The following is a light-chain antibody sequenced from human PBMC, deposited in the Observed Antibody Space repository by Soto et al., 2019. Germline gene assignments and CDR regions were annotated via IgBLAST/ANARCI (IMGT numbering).Light chain of an antibody. J-gene: IGLJ2*01. Sequence: QSVLTQPPSVSAAPGQKVTISCSGSSSNIGNNYVSWYQQLPGTAPKLLIYDNNNRPSGIPDRFSGSKSGTSATLGITGLQTGDEVDYYCGTWDSSLSAVVFSGGTKLTVL. CDR3: GTWDSSLSAVV. CDR1: SSNIGNNY. V-gene: IGLV1-51*01. CDR2: DNN.